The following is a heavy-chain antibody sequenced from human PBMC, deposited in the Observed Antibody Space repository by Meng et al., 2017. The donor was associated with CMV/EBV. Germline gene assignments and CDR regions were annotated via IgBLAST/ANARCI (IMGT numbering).Heavy chain of an antibody. D-gene: IGHD3-3*01. CDR1: GFTFSSYS. CDR2: ISSSSSYI. V-gene: IGHV3-21*01. J-gene: IGHJ4*02. CDR3: ARVGACYDFCSGYFGY. Sequence: GESLKISCAASGFTFSSYSMNWVRQAPGKGLEWVSSISSSSSYIYYADSVKGRFTISRDNAKNSLYLQMNSLSAEDTAVYYCARVGACYDFCSGYFGYWGQGTLVTVSS.